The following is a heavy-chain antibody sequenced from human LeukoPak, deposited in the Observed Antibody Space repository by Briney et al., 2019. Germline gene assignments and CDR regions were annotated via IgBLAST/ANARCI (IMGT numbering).Heavy chain of an antibody. V-gene: IGHV4/OR15-8*01. D-gene: IGHD2-21*01. CDR3: TRVNVAFSPFGY. CDR1: GSSITTTNF. CDR2: VSVSGLS. J-gene: IGHJ4*01. Sequence: PSETLSLTCGVSGSSITTTNFWSWVRQTPGQGLEWIGEVSVSGLSDYNPSLRGRVTMSLDTSKNHLSLKLTSVTAADTAVYYCTRVNVAFSPFGYWGQGTLVTV.